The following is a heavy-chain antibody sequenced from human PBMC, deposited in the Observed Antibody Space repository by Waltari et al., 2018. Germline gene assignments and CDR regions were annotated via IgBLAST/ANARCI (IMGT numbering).Heavy chain of an antibody. CDR3: AKAKTTGDGRHFDD. D-gene: IGHD1-1*01. CDR2: ISATGTRT. V-gene: IGHV3-23*01. Sequence: EVNLLESGGGLIQPGGSLRLSCAGSGFTFANHAINWVRQAPGNGLGWVSHISATGTRTYYATSVQGRFTVSRDNSKNTLYLQMHNLGVEDTALYYCAKAKTTGDGRHFDDWGQGTLVTVSS. CDR1: GFTFANHA. J-gene: IGHJ4*02.